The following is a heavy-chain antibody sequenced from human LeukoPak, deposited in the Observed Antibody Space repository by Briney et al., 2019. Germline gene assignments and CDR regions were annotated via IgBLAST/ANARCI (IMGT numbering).Heavy chain of an antibody. CDR3: ARDRYNRKHGPFDY. Sequence: GGCLRLSCAASVFTFSSYIMNCVRQAPGRGLEWVSYISVSSIYIYYTESVKGRFNISRDNAKKSLYLQMNSQRAEDRAVLYFARDRYNRKHGPFDYWGQGTMVTV. J-gene: IGHJ4*02. D-gene: IGHD1-14*01. V-gene: IGHV3-21*01. CDR1: VFTFSSYI. CDR2: ISVSSIYI.